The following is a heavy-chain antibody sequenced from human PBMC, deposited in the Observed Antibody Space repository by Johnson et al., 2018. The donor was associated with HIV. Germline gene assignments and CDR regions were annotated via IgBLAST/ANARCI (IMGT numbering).Heavy chain of an antibody. V-gene: IGHV3-13*01. J-gene: IGHJ3*02. CDR1: GFTFSSYD. CDR2: IGTAGDT. Sequence: VQLVESGGGLVQPGGSLRLSCAASGFTFSSYDMHWVRQATGKGLEWVSAIGTAGDTYYPGSVKGRFTISRENAKHYLYLQMNSLRAGDTAVYYCARELEGDYAFDIWGQGTMVTVSS. D-gene: IGHD3-10*01. CDR3: ARELEGDYAFDI.